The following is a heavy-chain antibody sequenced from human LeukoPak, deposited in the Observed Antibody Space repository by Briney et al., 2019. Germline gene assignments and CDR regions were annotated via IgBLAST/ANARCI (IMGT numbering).Heavy chain of an antibody. CDR2: IIPIFGTA. J-gene: IGHJ4*02. CDR1: GGTFSSYA. Sequence: SVKVSCKASGGTFSSYAISLVRQAPGQGLEWMGGIIPIFGTANYAQKFEGRGTITTDESTSTAYMELSSLRSDDTAVYYCASSHMIVVVTNMYYFDYWGQGTLVTVSS. CDR3: ASSHMIVVVTNMYYFDY. D-gene: IGHD3-22*01. V-gene: IGHV1-69*05.